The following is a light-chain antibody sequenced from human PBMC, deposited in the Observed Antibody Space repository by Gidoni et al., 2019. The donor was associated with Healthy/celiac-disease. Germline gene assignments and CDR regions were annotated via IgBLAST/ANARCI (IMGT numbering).Light chain of an antibody. Sequence: IQTTQSPSSLSASVGDRVTITYRASQSISSYLNLYQQKPGKAPKLLIYAASSLQSGVPSSFSGSGSGTDFTLTISSLQPEDFATYYCQQSYSTPYPFXQXTRLEIK. CDR2: AAS. CDR3: QQSYSTPYP. CDR1: QSISSY. J-gene: IGKJ2*01. V-gene: IGKV1-39*01.